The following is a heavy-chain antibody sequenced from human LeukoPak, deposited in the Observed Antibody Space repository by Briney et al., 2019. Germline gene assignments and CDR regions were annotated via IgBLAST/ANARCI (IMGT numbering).Heavy chain of an antibody. CDR2: IYYSGST. D-gene: IGHD7-27*01. CDR1: GGSISSGDYY. V-gene: IGHV4-30-4*01. J-gene: IGHJ4*02. CDR3: ARSPNWDFDY. Sequence: SETLSLTCTVSGGSISSGDYYWSWIRQPPGKGLEWIGYIYYSGSTYYNPSLKSRVTISVDTSKNQFSLKLSSVTAADTAVCYCARSPNWDFDYWGQGTLVTVSS.